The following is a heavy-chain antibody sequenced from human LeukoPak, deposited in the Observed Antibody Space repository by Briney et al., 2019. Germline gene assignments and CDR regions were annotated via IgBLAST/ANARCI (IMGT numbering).Heavy chain of an antibody. Sequence: GASVKVSCKASGYTFTGYYMHWVRQAPGQGLEWMGWINPNSGGTNYAQKFQGRVTMTRDTSISTAYMELSRLRSDDTAVYYCARAQEYYYDSSGTSNWFDPWGQGTLVTVSS. CDR2: INPNSGGT. CDR3: ARAQEYYYDSSGTSNWFDP. CDR1: GYTFTGYY. D-gene: IGHD3-22*01. V-gene: IGHV1-2*02. J-gene: IGHJ5*02.